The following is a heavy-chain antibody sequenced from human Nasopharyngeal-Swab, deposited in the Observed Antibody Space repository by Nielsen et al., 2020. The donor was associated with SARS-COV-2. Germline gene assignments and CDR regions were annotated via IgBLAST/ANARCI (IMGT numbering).Heavy chain of an antibody. CDR3: ARHDYSTSYNWFGP. V-gene: IGHV4-59*08. CDR2: IYYSGNT. D-gene: IGHD4/OR15-4a*01. Sequence: SETLSLTCSVSGGSISGYYWSWIRQPPGRGLEWIGNIYYSGNTNYNPSLKSRVTISVDKSKSLFSLKLSSVTAADTAVYYCARHDYSTSYNWFGPWGQGILVTVSS. CDR1: GGSISGYY. J-gene: IGHJ5*02.